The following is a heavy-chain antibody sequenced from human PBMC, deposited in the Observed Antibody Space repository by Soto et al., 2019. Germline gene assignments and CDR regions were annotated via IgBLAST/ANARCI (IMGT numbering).Heavy chain of an antibody. CDR1: GGPFSSYG. D-gene: IGHD5-18*01. CDR2: ISYDGSNK. Sequence: PGGSLRLSCAASGGPFSSYGMHWVRQAPGKGLEWVAVISYDGSNKYYADSVKGRFTISRDNSKNTLYLQMNSLRAEDTAVYYCAKDSSWIQLWAPPDYWGQGTLVTVSS. J-gene: IGHJ4*02. V-gene: IGHV3-30*18. CDR3: AKDSSWIQLWAPPDY.